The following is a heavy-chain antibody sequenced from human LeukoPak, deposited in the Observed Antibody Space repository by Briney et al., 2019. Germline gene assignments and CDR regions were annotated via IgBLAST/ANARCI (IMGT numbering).Heavy chain of an antibody. CDR2: IYSGGDT. D-gene: IGHD6-19*01. CDR3: AKERSLEIAVAGTIFDY. V-gene: IGHV3-66*01. CDR1: GLTVSSNY. Sequence: PGGSLRLSCAASGLTVSSNYMGWVRQAPGKGLEWVSVIYSGGDTYYADSVKGRFTISRDNSKNMIYLEMSSLKAEDTAVYYCAKERSLEIAVAGTIFDYWGQGTLVTVSS. J-gene: IGHJ4*02.